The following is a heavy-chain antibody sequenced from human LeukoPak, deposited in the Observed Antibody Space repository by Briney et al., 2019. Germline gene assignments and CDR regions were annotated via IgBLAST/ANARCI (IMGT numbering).Heavy chain of an antibody. CDR1: GGSISSGSYY. Sequence: SQTLSLTCTVSGGSISSGSYYWSWIRQPAGKGLEWIGRIYTSGSTNYNPSLKSRVTISVDTSKNQFSLKLSSVTAADTAVYYCARGPQQTTYYYDSSGYYGWFDPWGQGTLVTVSS. D-gene: IGHD3-22*01. J-gene: IGHJ5*02. V-gene: IGHV4-61*02. CDR2: IYTSGST. CDR3: ARGPQQTTYYYDSSGYYGWFDP.